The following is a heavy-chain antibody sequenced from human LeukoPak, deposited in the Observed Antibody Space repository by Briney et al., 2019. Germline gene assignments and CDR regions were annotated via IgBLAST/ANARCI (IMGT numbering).Heavy chain of an antibody. Sequence: GGSLRLSCAASGFTFNSYAMSWVRQAPGKGPEWVSAISPSGGNIYYADSVKGRFTISRDNSKNTLYLQMNSLRVEDTAIYYCAKDLRHKSPCTVYGWFDPGAREPWSPSPQ. J-gene: IGHJ5*02. CDR1: GFTFNSYA. CDR2: ISPSGGNI. CDR3: AKDLRHKSPCTVYGWFDP. D-gene: IGHD3-16*01. V-gene: IGHV3-23*01.